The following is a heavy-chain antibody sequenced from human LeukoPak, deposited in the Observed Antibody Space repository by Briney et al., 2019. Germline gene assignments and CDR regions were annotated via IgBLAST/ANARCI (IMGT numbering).Heavy chain of an antibody. V-gene: IGHV4-59*01. J-gene: IGHJ3*02. CDR1: SGSINNYY. Sequence: SETLSLTCTVSSGSINNYYWSWIRQTPGKGLEWIGYILSSGSTNYNPSIKSRVTISVDTSKNQFSLKLSSVTAADTAVYYCARTNQISETAFDIWGQGTMVIVSS. CDR2: ILSSGST. CDR3: ARTNQISETAFDI. D-gene: IGHD1-14*01.